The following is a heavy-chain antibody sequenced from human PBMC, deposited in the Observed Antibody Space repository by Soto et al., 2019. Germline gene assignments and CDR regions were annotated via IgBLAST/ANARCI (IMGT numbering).Heavy chain of an antibody. Sequence: QVQLVQSGAEVKRPGSSVKVSCKASGDTFTFYSINWVRQAPGLGLEWMGRINPILSMSNYAQRFQGRVTMTADKSTSTAYMELSSLRPEDTAIYYCASSFGSGYRAFDYCGQGALVTVSS. J-gene: IGHJ4*02. CDR2: INPILSMS. V-gene: IGHV1-69*02. CDR1: GDTFTFYS. D-gene: IGHD3-10*01. CDR3: ASSFGSGYRAFDY.